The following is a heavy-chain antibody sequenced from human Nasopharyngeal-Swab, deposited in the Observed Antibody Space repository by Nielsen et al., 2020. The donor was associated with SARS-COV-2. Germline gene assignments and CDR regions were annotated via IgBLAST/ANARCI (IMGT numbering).Heavy chain of an antibody. CDR1: GFTFSDYY. V-gene: IGHV3-11*01. CDR2: ISSSGSTI. CDR3: ARGKAAAGYYFDY. D-gene: IGHD6-13*01. J-gene: IGHJ4*02. Sequence: GESLKISCAASGFTFSDYYMSWIRQAPGKGLEWVSYISSSGSTIYYANSVKGRFTISRDNAKNSLHLQMNSLRAEDTAVYYCARGKAAAGYYFDYWGQGTLVTVSS.